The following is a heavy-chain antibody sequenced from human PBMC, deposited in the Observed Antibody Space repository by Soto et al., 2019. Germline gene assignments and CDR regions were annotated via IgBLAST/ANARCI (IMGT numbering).Heavy chain of an antibody. V-gene: IGHV3-23*01. D-gene: IGHD2-21*02. CDR3: AKSRSLRTASDY. J-gene: IGHJ4*02. Sequence: EVQLLESGGGLVQPGGSLRLSCAASGFTFSSYAMSWVRQAPGKGLESVSAISGSGGSTYYADSVKGRFIISRDNSKNTLCLQMTSLRAEDTAVYYGAKSRSLRTASDYWGQGTLVTVS. CDR1: GFTFSSYA. CDR2: ISGSGGST.